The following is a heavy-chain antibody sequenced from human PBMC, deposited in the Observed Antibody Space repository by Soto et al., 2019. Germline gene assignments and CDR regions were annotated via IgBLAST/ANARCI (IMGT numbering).Heavy chain of an antibody. D-gene: IGHD4-17*01. Sequence: GGSLRLSCAASGFTFSNAWMSWVRQAPGKGLEWVGRIKSKTDGGTTDYAAPVKGRFTISRDDSKNTLYLQMNSLKTKDTAVYYCTTTDDYGYYYYGMDVWGQGTTVTVSS. J-gene: IGHJ6*02. V-gene: IGHV3-15*01. CDR3: TTTDDYGYYYYGMDV. CDR2: IKSKTDGGTT. CDR1: GFTFSNAW.